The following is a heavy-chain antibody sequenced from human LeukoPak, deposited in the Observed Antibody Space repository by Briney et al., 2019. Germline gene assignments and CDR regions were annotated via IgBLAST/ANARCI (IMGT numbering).Heavy chain of an antibody. V-gene: IGHV4-61*02. CDR3: ARAYGCNSGFDY. J-gene: IGHJ4*02. D-gene: IGHD4-23*01. CDR1: GGSISSGSYY. CDR2: IYTSGST. Sequence: SQTLSLTCTVSGGSISSGSYYWSWIRQPAGKGLEWIGRIYTSGSTNYNPSLKSRVTISVDTSKNQFSLKLSSVTAADTAVYYCARAYGCNSGFDYWGQGTLVTVSS.